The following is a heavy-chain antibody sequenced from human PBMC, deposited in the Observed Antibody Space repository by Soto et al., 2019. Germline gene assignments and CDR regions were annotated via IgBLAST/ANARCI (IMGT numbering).Heavy chain of an antibody. D-gene: IGHD3-10*01. J-gene: IGHJ6*02. CDR2: IYWDDDK. CDR3: GHTTGNSWFAMTHVDA. V-gene: IGHV2-5*02. CDR1: GFSLSTSGVG. Sequence: SGPTLVNSTENLTLTCTFSGFSLSTSGVGVGWIRQPPEKALEWLALIYWDDDKRYSPSLKSRLSIPKDTSRNQVVLTMTNMDPVHTATYYCGHTTGNSWFAMTHVDAWGQGTTVTVSS.